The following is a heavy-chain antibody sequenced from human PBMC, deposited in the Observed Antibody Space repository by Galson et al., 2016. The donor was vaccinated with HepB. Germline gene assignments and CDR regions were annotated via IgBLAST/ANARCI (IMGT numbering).Heavy chain of an antibody. Sequence: SLRLSCAASGFTFNAHWMNWVRQAPGKGLEWVANIRGDRIVSYYAESVRGRFTIPRGNAKNSLYLQMNGLRVDETAVYYCSREMTGSYFDWGQGTLVTVSS. CDR2: IRGDRIVS. D-gene: IGHD3-10*01. J-gene: IGHJ4*02. V-gene: IGHV3-7*01. CDR1: GFTFNAHW. CDR3: SREMTGSYFD.